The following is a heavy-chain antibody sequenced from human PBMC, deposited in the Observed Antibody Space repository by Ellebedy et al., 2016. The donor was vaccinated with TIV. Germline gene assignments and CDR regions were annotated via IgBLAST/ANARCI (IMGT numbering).Heavy chain of an antibody. V-gene: IGHV3-48*01. J-gene: IGHJ4*02. CDR2: ISHSDTI. CDR3: ARDAMIWIFDS. CDR1: GFTFSSYS. D-gene: IGHD3-22*01. Sequence: GESLKISCATAGFTFSSYSMNWVRQAPGKGLEWVSYISHSDTIYYADPVRGRFTISRDKAKKSVYQQMDSRRVDDKAVYYCARDAMIWIFDSWGQGTLVTVSS.